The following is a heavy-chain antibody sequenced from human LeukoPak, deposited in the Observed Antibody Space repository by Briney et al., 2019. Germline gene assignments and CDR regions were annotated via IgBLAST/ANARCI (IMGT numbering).Heavy chain of an antibody. CDR1: GGSISSYY. CDR2: IYYSGST. D-gene: IGHD2-21*01. Sequence: SETLSLTCTVSGGSISSYYWSWIRQPPGKGLEWIGYIYYSGSTNYNPSLKSRVTISVDTSKNQFSLKLSSVTAADTAVYYCATGDDSVTTRPHAFNIWGQGTLVTVSS. CDR3: ATGDDSVTTRPHAFNI. J-gene: IGHJ3*02. V-gene: IGHV4-59*08.